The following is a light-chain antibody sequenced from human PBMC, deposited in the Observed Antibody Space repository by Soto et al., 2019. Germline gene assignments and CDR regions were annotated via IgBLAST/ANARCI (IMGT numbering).Light chain of an antibody. Sequence: ETMMTQSPATLSVSPGERTTLSCRASQNIITNLAWYQQKPGQAPRLLIYGASTRATGVPARFSGSGSRTEFTLTISSLQSEDFAVYYCQQYSNWPPLTFGGGTKVDIK. J-gene: IGKJ4*01. CDR3: QQYSNWPPLT. CDR1: QNIITN. CDR2: GAS. V-gene: IGKV3-15*01.